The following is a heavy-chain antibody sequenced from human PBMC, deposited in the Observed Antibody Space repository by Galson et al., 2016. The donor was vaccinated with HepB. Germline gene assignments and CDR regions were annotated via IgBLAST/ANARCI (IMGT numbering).Heavy chain of an antibody. CDR1: GFSFSNYD. J-gene: IGHJ6*04. V-gene: IGHV3-13*01. D-gene: IGHD6-19*01. CDR3: VRGSYSSDWYRTSAYDFGMDV. Sequence: SLRLSCAASGFSFSNYDVYWVRQAPGKGLEWVSSIYTAGDTYYQDSVEGRFTVSRENAKNSLYLHMNSLRAGDTAVYYCVRGSYSSDWYRTSAYDFGMDVWGKGTPVTVSS. CDR2: IYTAGDT.